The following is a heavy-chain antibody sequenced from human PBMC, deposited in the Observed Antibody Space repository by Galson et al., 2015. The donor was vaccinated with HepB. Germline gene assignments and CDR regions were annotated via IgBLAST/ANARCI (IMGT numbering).Heavy chain of an antibody. CDR2: IIPIFGTA. CDR1: GGTFSSYA. V-gene: IGHV1-69*01. J-gene: IGHJ4*02. D-gene: IGHD6-19*01. CDR3: AGQRATGYSSGWSPKDYYFDY. Sequence: QSGAEVKKPGESLRISCKASGGTFSSYAISWVRQAPGQGLEWMGGIIPIFGTANYAQKFQGRVTITADESTSTAYMELSSLRSEDTAVYYCAGQRATGYSSGWSPKDYYFDYWGQGTLVTVSS.